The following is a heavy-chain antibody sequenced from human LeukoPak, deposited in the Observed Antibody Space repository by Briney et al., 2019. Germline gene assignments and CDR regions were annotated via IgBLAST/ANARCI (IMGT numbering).Heavy chain of an antibody. D-gene: IGHD3-16*01. J-gene: IGHJ4*02. CDR2: ISGSGGST. CDR1: GFTFSSYA. V-gene: IGHV3-23*01. CDR3: AREGGALMMTFGGDFDY. Sequence: GSLRLSCAASGFTFSSYAMSWVRQAPGKGLEWVSAISGSGGSTDYADSVKGRFTISRDNAKNTLYLQMNSLRAEDTAVYYCAREGGALMMTFGGDFDYWGQGTLATVSS.